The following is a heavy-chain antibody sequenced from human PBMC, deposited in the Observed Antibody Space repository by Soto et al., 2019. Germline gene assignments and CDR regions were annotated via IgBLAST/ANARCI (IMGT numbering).Heavy chain of an antibody. CDR1: GFTFSSYS. J-gene: IGHJ6*02. D-gene: IGHD5-12*01. CDR3: ARADSGYAHGYYYYGMDV. CDR2: ISSSNSTI. Sequence: HPRGSLRLSCAASGFTFSSYSMNWVRQAPGKGLEWVSYISSSNSTIYYADSVKGRFTISRDNAKNSLYLQMNSLRAEDTALYYCARADSGYAHGYYYYGMDVWGQGTTVTVSS. V-gene: IGHV3-48*01.